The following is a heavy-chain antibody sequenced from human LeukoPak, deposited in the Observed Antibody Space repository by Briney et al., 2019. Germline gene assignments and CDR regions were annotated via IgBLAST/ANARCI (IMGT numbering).Heavy chain of an antibody. Sequence: SSETLSLTCTVSGGSISSSSYYWGWIRQPPGKGLEWIGSIYYSGSTYYNPSLKSRVTISVDTSKNQFSLKLSSVTAADTAVYYCARSSSWYRNNWFDPWGQGTLVTVSS. V-gene: IGHV4-39*07. J-gene: IGHJ5*02. D-gene: IGHD6-13*01. CDR1: GGSISSSSYY. CDR2: IYYSGST. CDR3: ARSSSWYRNNWFDP.